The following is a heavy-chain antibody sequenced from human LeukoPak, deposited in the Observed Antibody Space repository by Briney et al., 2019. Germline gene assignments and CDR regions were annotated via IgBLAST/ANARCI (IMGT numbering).Heavy chain of an antibody. D-gene: IGHD3-16*01. Sequence: GGSLRLSCAASGFTVNINYMSWVRQAPGKGLEWVPVIYSGGSTYYADSVKGRFTISRDNSKNTLYLQMNSLRAEDTAVYYCSRWPTWGIDYWGQGTLVTVSS. V-gene: IGHV3-53*01. CDR1: GFTVNINY. CDR2: IYSGGST. J-gene: IGHJ4*02. CDR3: SRWPTWGIDY.